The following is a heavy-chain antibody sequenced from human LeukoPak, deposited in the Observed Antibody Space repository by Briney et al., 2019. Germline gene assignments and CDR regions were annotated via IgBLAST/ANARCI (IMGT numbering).Heavy chain of an antibody. CDR3: AKDSVAGILYGDYFDY. D-gene: IGHD6-19*01. CDR1: GFTFDDYA. Sequence: GRSLRLSCAASGFTFDDYAMHWVRQAPGKGLEWVSGISWNSGSIGYADSVKGRFTISRDNAKNSLYLQMNSLRAEDTALYYCAKDSVAGILYGDYFDYWGQGTLVTVSS. V-gene: IGHV3-9*01. J-gene: IGHJ4*02. CDR2: ISWNSGSI.